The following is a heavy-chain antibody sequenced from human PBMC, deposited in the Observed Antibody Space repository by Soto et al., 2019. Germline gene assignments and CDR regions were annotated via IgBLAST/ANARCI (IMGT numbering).Heavy chain of an antibody. V-gene: IGHV4-34*01. J-gene: IGHJ4*02. Sequence: PSETLSLTCAVYGGSFSGYYWSWIRQPPGKGLEWIGEINHSGSTNYNPSLKSRVTISVDTSKNQFSLKLSSVTAADTAVYYCARGIGDSSGYYYEYFDYWGQGTLVTVSS. CDR2: INHSGST. D-gene: IGHD3-22*01. CDR1: GGSFSGYY. CDR3: ARGIGDSSGYYYEYFDY.